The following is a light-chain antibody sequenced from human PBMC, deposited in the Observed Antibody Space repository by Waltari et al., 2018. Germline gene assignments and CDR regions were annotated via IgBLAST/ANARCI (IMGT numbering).Light chain of an antibody. J-gene: IGKJ4*01. V-gene: IGKV1-39*01. CDR1: QSISDY. Sequence: DIQMTQSPSSLSAAIVDKITITCRASQSISDYLNWYPQKPGRAPVLLINVASVLQSGVPSRFSGSGSGTHFTLTITSLQPEDFATYFCQQSYTSPLTFGGGTRVEI. CDR3: QQSYTSPLT. CDR2: VAS.